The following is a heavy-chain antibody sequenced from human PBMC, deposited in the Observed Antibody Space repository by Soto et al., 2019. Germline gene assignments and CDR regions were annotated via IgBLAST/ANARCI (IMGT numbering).Heavy chain of an antibody. Sequence: QVQVQESGPGLVKPSETLSLTCTVSGGSISSYYWSWIRQPPGKGLEWIGYMDYSGSTSYNPSLKRRVAISVDTSKNQFSLKLSSVTAPDAAVYYCARHLVDDAFDIWGQGTMVTVSS. CDR2: MDYSGST. CDR1: GGSISSYY. CDR3: ARHLVDDAFDI. J-gene: IGHJ3*02. V-gene: IGHV4-59*08.